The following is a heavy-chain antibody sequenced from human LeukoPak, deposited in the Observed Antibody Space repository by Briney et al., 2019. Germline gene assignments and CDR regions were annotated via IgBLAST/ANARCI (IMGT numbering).Heavy chain of an antibody. D-gene: IGHD6-13*01. Sequence: PSETLSLTRTVSGGSISSYYWSWIRQPPGKGLEWIGYIYYSGSTNYNPSLKSRVTISVDTSKNQFSLKLSSVTAADTAVYYCAAAAGMAHDYWGHATLVSVSS. V-gene: IGHV4-59*01. J-gene: IGHJ4*01. CDR1: GGSISSYY. CDR2: IYYSGST. CDR3: AAAAGMAHDY.